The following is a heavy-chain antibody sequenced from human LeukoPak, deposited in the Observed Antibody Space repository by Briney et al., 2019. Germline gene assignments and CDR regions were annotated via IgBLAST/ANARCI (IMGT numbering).Heavy chain of an antibody. J-gene: IGHJ5*02. CDR3: ARAVAGPNNWFDP. CDR1: GGSISSSNYY. D-gene: IGHD6-19*01. V-gene: IGHV4-39*07. Sequence: PSETLSLTCTVSGGSISSSNYYWGWIRQPPGKGLEWIGSIYYSGSAFYNPSLKSRVTISVDTSKNQFSLNLSSVTAADTAVYYCARAVAGPNNWFDPWGQGTLVTVSS. CDR2: IYYSGSA.